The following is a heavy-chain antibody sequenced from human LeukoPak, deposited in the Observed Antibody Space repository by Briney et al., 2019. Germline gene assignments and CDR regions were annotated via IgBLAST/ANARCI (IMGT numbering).Heavy chain of an antibody. CDR1: GFTFSSYS. D-gene: IGHD5-12*01. V-gene: IGHV3-23*01. CDR3: AKAPTSDYYYYYMDV. Sequence: GGSLRLSCAASGFTFSSYSMNWVRQAPGKGLEWVSAISGSGGSTYYADSVKGRFTISRDNSKNTLYLQMNSLRAEDTAVYYCAKAPTSDYYYYYMDVWGKGTTVTISS. CDR2: ISGSGGST. J-gene: IGHJ6*03.